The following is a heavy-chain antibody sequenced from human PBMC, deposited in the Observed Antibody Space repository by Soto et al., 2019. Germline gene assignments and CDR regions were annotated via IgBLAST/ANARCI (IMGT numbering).Heavy chain of an antibody. D-gene: IGHD1-20*01. CDR3: VRDSGAYNLHY. V-gene: IGHV3-74*01. Sequence: GGSLRLSCVASGFTFSSHWMHWVRRTPGTGLACVARIKNDGTYRDYGDSVQGRFTISRDNAKNTLYLNMNNLRVDDTAVYYCVRDSGAYNLHYWGQGTLVTVSS. CDR2: IKNDGTYR. J-gene: IGHJ4*02. CDR1: GFTFSSHW.